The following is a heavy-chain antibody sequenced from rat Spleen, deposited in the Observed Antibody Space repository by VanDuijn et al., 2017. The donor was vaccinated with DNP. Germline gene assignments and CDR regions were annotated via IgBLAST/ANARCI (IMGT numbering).Heavy chain of an antibody. CDR1: GHSITSNY. CDR2: ISYSGST. CDR3: ARSWGDDGYPPFAY. Sequence: EVQLQESGPGLVKPPQSLSLTCSVTGHSITSNYWAWIRKFPGNKMEWMGYISYSGSTGYNPFLKSRISITRDTSKNQFFLQLNSVTTEDIATYYCARSWGDDGYPPFAYWGQGTLVTVSS. J-gene: IGHJ3*01. D-gene: IGHD1-12*03. V-gene: IGHV3-1*01.